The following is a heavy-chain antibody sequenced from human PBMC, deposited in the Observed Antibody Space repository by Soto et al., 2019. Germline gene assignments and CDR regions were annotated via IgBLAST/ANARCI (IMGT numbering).Heavy chain of an antibody. D-gene: IGHD1-7*01. CDR2: IRFDGSNE. J-gene: IGHJ4*02. Sequence: VGSMRLSCAVPGGIFHGYGMHWVRQAPGKGLEWVAIIRFDGSNEEYADSVKGRFTISRDNSKNTLYLQMNTLGAEDTAVYYCARDGIGGTVFRGYLHYSGRGTVVTVSS. CDR1: GGIFHGYG. V-gene: IGHV3-33*01. CDR3: ARDGIGGTVFRGYLHY.